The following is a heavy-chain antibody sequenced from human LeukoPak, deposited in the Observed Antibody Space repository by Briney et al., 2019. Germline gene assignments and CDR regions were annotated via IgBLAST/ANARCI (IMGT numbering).Heavy chain of an antibody. CDR2: IYYSGST. V-gene: IGHV4-59*01. CDR3: ARVPYYYYYYMDV. Sequence: SETLSLTCTVSGSSISSYYWSWIRQPPGKGLEWIGYIYYSGSTNYNPSLKSRVTISVDTSKNQFSLKLSSVTAADTAVYYCARVPYYYYYYMDVWGKGTTVTVSS. J-gene: IGHJ6*03. CDR1: GSSISSYY.